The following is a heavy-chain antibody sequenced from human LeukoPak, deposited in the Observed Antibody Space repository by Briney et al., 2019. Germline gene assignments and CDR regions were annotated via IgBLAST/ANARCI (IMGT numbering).Heavy chain of an antibody. J-gene: IGHJ6*03. V-gene: IGHV4-38-2*02. CDR3: ARGNYYGSGSYYYYYMDV. CDR1: GYSISSGYY. Sequence: SETLSLTCTVSGYSISSGYYWGWIRQPPGKGLEWIGSIYHSGSTYYNPSLKSRVTMSVDTSKNQFSLKLSSVTAADTAVYYCARGNYYGSGSYYYYYMDVWGKGTTVTISS. D-gene: IGHD3-10*01. CDR2: IYHSGST.